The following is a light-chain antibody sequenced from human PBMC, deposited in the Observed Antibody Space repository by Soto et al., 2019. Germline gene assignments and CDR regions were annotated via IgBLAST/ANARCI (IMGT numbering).Light chain of an antibody. V-gene: IGKV2-28*01. Sequence: DIVLTQSPLSMPVTPGEPASISCRSSQSLLQSNGNNHEDWYLQRPGQSPQLLLYLASSRASGVPDRFSGSGSGTEFSLEISRVEAEDVGVYYCLQAAQSPLTFGQGTRLEIK. CDR2: LAS. CDR1: QSLLQSNGNNH. J-gene: IGKJ5*01. CDR3: LQAAQSPLT.